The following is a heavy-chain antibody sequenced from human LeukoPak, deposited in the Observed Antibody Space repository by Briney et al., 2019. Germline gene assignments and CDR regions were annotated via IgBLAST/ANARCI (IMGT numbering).Heavy chain of an antibody. V-gene: IGHV3-23*01. Sequence: GGSLRLSCAASGFTFSSYAMSWVRQAPGKGLEWVSGISGSGGSTYYADSVKGRFTISRDNSRNTLYLQMNSPRAEDTAVYYCAILPVYSGGSYEVNYWGQGTLVTVSS. CDR3: AILPVYSGGSYEVNY. D-gene: IGHD6-25*01. CDR1: GFTFSSYA. J-gene: IGHJ4*02. CDR2: ISGSGGST.